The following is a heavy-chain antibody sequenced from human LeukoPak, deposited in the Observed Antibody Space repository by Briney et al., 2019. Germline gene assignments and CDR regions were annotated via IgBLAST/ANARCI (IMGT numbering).Heavy chain of an antibody. CDR1: GGSFSGYY. V-gene: IGHV4-34*01. D-gene: IGHD2-2*02. J-gene: IGHJ4*02. CDR2: INHSGST. CDR3: ARVRRSRYIDY. Sequence: SETLSLTCAVYGGSFSGYYWSWIRQPPGKGLEWIGEINHSGSTNYNPSLKSRVTISVDTSKNQFSLKLSSVTAVDTAVYYCARVRRSRYIDYWGQGTLVTVSS.